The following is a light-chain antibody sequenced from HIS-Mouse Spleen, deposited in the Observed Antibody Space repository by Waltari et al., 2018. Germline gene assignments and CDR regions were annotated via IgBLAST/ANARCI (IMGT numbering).Light chain of an antibody. V-gene: IGKV3-20*01. CDR2: GAS. CDR1: QSVSSSY. CDR3: QQYGSSPRT. Sequence: EIVFTQSPGTLSLPPVERAPLSCRASQSVSSSYLAWYQQKPGQAPRLLTYGASSRATSIPDRFSGSGSGTDFTLTISRLEPEDCAVYYCQQYGSSPRTFGQGTKVEIK. J-gene: IGKJ1*01.